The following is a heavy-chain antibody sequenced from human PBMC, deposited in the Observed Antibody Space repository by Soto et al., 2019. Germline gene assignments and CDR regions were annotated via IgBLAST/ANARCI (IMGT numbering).Heavy chain of an antibody. CDR1: GCTFTSYA. CDR3: ARVSLVTIRGWFDP. CDR2: INAGNGNT. J-gene: IGHJ5*02. V-gene: IGHV1-3*01. Sequence: GASVKVSCKASGCTFTSYAMHWVRQAPGQRLEWMGWINAGNGNTKYSQKFQGRVTITRDTSASTAYMELSSLRSEDTAVYYCARVSLVTIRGWFDPWGQGTLVTVSS. D-gene: IGHD2-21*02.